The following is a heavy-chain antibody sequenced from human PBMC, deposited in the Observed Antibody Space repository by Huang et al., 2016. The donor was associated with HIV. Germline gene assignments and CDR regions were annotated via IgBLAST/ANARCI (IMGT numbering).Heavy chain of an antibody. CDR1: GYTFTGYY. V-gene: IGHV1-2*02. J-gene: IGHJ4*02. Sequence: QVQLVQSGAEVKKPGASVKVSCKASGYTFTGYYMQWVRQAPGQGLEWMGWINLNSGGANYAQKFQGRITRTGDTSISTAYMELGRLTSDDTAVYYCASRGYSGYDIKFDYWGQGTLVTVSS. CDR3: ASRGYSGYDIKFDY. D-gene: IGHD5-12*01. CDR2: INLNSGGA.